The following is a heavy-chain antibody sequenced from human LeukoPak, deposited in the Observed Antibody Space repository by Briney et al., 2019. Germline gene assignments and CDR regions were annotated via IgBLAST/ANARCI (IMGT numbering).Heavy chain of an antibody. D-gene: IGHD3-16*01. V-gene: IGHV4-38-2*02. CDR2: IYHSGST. CDR3: ARGITTVAFYFDY. CDR1: GYSISSGYY. Sequence: PSETLSLTCTVSGYSISSGYYWGWIRQPPGKGLEWIGSIYHSGSTYYNPSLKSRVTISVDTSKNQFSLKLSSVTAADTAVYYCARGITTVAFYFDYWGQGTLVTVSS. J-gene: IGHJ4*02.